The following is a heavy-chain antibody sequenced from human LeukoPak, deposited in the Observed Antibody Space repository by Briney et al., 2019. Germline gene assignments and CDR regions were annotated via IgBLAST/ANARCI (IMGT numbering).Heavy chain of an antibody. CDR2: IYYSGST. Sequence: SETLSLTCTVSGGSISSYYWNWIRQPPGKGREWIGYIYYSGSTNYNPSLKSRVTISVDTSKNQFSLKLSSVTAADTAVYYCARGADSSGYYSIFYFDYWGQGTLVTVSS. J-gene: IGHJ4*02. V-gene: IGHV4-59*01. D-gene: IGHD3-22*01. CDR1: GGSISSYY. CDR3: ARGADSSGYYSIFYFDY.